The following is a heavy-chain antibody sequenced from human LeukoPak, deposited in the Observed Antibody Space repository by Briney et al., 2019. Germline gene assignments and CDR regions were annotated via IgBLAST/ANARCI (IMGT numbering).Heavy chain of an antibody. Sequence: SQTLSLTCAISGDSVSSNSAAWNWIRQSPSRGLEWLGRTYYRSNWGNDYAVSVERRISINPDTSKNQFSLKLTSMTAADTAVYFCAKERPTVTSHAFDIWGQGTVVTVSS. CDR1: GDSVSSNSAA. J-gene: IGHJ3*02. CDR2: TYYRSNWGN. V-gene: IGHV6-1*01. CDR3: AKERPTVTSHAFDI. D-gene: IGHD4-17*01.